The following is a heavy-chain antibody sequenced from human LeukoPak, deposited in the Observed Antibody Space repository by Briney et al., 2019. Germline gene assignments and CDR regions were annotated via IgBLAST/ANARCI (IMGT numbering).Heavy chain of an antibody. V-gene: IGHV3-7*01. CDR3: ATYITMVRGPKYYFDY. J-gene: IGHJ4*02. CDR2: IKQDGSEK. Sequence: PGGSLRLSCAASGFTFRSYWMSWVRQAPGKGLEWVANIKQDGSEKYYVDSVKGRFTISRDNAKNSLYLQMNNLRAEDTAVYYCATYITMVRGPKYYFDYWGQGILVTVSS. D-gene: IGHD3-10*01. CDR1: GFTFRSYW.